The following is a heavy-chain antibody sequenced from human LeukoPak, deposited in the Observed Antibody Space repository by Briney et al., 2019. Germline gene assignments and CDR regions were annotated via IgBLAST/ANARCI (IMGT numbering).Heavy chain of an antibody. CDR1: GYSISSGYY. D-gene: IGHD5-18*01. J-gene: IGHJ6*03. V-gene: IGHV4-38-2*02. CDR2: INHSGST. Sequence: PSETLSLTCTVSGYSISSGYYWGWIRQPPGKGLEWIGEINHSGSTNYNPSLKSRVTISVDTSKNQFSLKLSSVTAADTAVYYCARLLRQLWLPYYYYYMDVWGKGTTVTISS. CDR3: ARLLRQLWLPYYYYYMDV.